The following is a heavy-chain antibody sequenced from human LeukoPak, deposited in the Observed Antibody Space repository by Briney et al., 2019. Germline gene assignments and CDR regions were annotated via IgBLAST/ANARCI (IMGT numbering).Heavy chain of an antibody. J-gene: IGHJ4*02. CDR2: IYSGGST. D-gene: IGHD5-18*01. Sequence: GGSLRLSCAASGFTVSSNYMSWVRQAPGKGLEWVSVIYSGGSTYYVDSVKGRFTISRDNSKNTLYLQMNSLGAEDTAVYYCARGGWVRAMAIDYWGQGTLVTVSS. V-gene: IGHV3-53*01. CDR1: GFTVSSNY. CDR3: ARGGWVRAMAIDY.